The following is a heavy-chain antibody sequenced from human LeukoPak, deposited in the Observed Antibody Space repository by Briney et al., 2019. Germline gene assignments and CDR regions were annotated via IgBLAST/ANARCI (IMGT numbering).Heavy chain of an antibody. Sequence: SETLSLTCTVSGGSVSSDSYYWNWIRQPPGKGLEWIGYIYYSGSTNYNPSLKSRVTISVDTSKNQFSLKLSSVTAADTAVYYCARTYYYDSSGYLFDYWGQGTLVTVSS. J-gene: IGHJ4*02. V-gene: IGHV4-61*01. D-gene: IGHD3-22*01. CDR2: IYYSGST. CDR1: GGSVSSDSYY. CDR3: ARTYYYDSSGYLFDY.